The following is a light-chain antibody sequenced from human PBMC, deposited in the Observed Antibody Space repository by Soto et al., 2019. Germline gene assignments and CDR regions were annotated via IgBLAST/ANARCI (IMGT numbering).Light chain of an antibody. CDR1: QDISNY. Sequence: DIQMTQSPSSLSASVGDRITITCRASQDISNYLAWYQQKPGKVPKLLIYGASNLQSGVPSRFSGSGSGTDFTLTISSLQPEEFATYVCQKYNRGPPTFAQGTKVEIK. V-gene: IGKV1-27*01. CDR2: GAS. J-gene: IGKJ1*01. CDR3: QKYNRGPPT.